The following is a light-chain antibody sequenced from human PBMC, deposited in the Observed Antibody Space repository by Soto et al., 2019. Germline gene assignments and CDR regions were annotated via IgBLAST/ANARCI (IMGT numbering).Light chain of an antibody. Sequence: EIVMTQSPATLSVSPGERATLSCRAGQSVSSGLAWYQQKPGQTPRLLIYAASTGATGIPASFSGSGSGTEFTLTISSLQSEDFAVYYCQQYSKWPITFGQGTRLEIK. CDR3: QQYSKWPIT. J-gene: IGKJ5*01. CDR1: QSVSSG. V-gene: IGKV3-15*01. CDR2: AAS.